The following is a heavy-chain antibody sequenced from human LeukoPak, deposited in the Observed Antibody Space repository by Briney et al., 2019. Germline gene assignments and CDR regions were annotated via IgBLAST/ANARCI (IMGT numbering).Heavy chain of an antibody. Sequence: GSLRLSCAASGFTFSSYAMSWVRQASGKGLEWVSAISGSGDSTYYRDSVKGRFTISRDNSKNTLYLKMNSLRVEDTAIYYCAKDIQLSTWGLGTRVTVSS. CDR2: ISGSGDST. V-gene: IGHV3-23*01. D-gene: IGHD5-24*01. J-gene: IGHJ3*01. CDR3: AKDIQLST. CDR1: GFTFSSYA.